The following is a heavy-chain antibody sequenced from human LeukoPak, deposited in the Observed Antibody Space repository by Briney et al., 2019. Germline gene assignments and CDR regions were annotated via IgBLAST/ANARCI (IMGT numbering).Heavy chain of an antibody. V-gene: IGHV3-7*01. CDR3: ARGVLRYFDWLLTAPPSNYFDY. J-gene: IGHJ4*02. CDR1: GFTFSSYW. Sequence: GGSLRLSCAASGFTFSSYWMSWVRQAPGKGLEWVANIKQDGSEKYYVDSVKGRFTISRDNAKNSLYLQMNSLRAEDTAVYYCARGVLRYFDWLLTAPPSNYFDYWGQGTLVTVSS. D-gene: IGHD3-9*01. CDR2: IKQDGSEK.